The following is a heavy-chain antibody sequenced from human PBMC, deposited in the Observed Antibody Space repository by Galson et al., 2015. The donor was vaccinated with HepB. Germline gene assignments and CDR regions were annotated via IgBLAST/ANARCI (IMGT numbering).Heavy chain of an antibody. V-gene: IGHV3-66*01. J-gene: IGHJ2*01. CDR2: IYSGGST. Sequence: SLRLSCAASGFTVSSNYMSWVRQAPGKGLEWVSVIYSGGSTYYADSVKGRFTISRDNSKNTLYLQMNSLRAEDTAVYYCARPRRNWYFDLWGRGTLVTVSS. CDR3: ARPRRNWYFDL. CDR1: GFTVSSNY.